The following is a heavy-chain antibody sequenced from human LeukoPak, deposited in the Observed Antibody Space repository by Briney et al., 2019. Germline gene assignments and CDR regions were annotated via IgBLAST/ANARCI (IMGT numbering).Heavy chain of an antibody. CDR1: GGSINTYY. Sequence: PSETLSLTCTGSGGSINTYYWTWIRQPPGKGLEWIGYIYYSGSTNYNPSLKSRVTISVDISKNQFPLKLNSVTAADTAVYYCARAHSGSYTKGYHFDSWGQGTLVTVSS. CDR2: IYYSGST. CDR3: ARAHSGSYTKGYHFDS. J-gene: IGHJ4*02. V-gene: IGHV4-59*01. D-gene: IGHD1-26*01.